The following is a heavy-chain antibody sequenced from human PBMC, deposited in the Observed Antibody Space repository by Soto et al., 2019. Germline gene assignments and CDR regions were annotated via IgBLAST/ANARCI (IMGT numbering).Heavy chain of an antibody. CDR3: ARDRVPAAIRALDY. V-gene: IGHV3-30-3*01. D-gene: IGHD2-2*02. J-gene: IGHJ4*02. CDR1: GSPFSIRT. CDR2: ISYDGSNK. Sequence: LRLSCVASGSPFSIRTMHWVRQAPGKGLEWVAVISYDGSNKYYADSVKGRFTISRDNSKNTLYLQMNSLRAEDTAVYYRARDRVPAAIRALDYWGQGTLVTVSS.